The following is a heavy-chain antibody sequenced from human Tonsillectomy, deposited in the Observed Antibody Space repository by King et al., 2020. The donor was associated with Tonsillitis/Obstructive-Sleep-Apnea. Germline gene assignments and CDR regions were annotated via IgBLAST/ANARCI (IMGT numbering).Heavy chain of an antibody. J-gene: IGHJ4*02. Sequence: VQLQESGPGLVKPSETLSLTCTVSGGSISSYYWSWIRQPPGKGLEWIGYIYYSGSTHYNPSLKSRVTISVDTSKNQFSLKLSSVTAADTAVYYCARGPGRDGDYGPFDYWGQGTLVTVSS. V-gene: IGHV4-59*01. CDR1: GGSISSYY. CDR3: ARGPGRDGDYGPFDY. D-gene: IGHD4-17*01. CDR2: IYYSGST.